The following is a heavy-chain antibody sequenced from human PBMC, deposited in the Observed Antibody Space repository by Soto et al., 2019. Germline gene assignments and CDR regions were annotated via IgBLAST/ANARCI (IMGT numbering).Heavy chain of an antibody. Sequence: SETLSLTCAVYGGSFSGYYWSWIRQPPWKGLEWIGEINHSGSTNYNPSLKSRVTISVDTSKNQFSLKLSSVTAADTAVYYCARGLYFGYYYDSSGYSNYFDYWGQGTLVTVSS. J-gene: IGHJ4*02. CDR1: GGSFSGYY. D-gene: IGHD3-22*01. CDR3: ARGLYFGYYYDSSGYSNYFDY. V-gene: IGHV4-34*01. CDR2: INHSGST.